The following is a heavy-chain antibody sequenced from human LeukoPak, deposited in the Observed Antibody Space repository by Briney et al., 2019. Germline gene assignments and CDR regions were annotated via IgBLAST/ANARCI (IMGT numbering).Heavy chain of an antibody. CDR2: IDQNGNEK. D-gene: IGHD1-1*01. V-gene: IGHV3-7*03. CDR3: ARGGNQFDP. CDR1: GFTFTTYW. J-gene: IGHJ5*02. Sequence: GGSLRLSCVASGFTFTTYWMSWVRQAPGKGLEWVANIDQNGNEKYYVDSVKGRFTISRDNAKNSLYLQMNSLRVEATAMYFCARGGNQFDPWGQGTLVTVSS.